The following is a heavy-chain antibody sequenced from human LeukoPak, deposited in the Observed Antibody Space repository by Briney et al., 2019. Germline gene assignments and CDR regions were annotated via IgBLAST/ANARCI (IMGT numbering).Heavy chain of an antibody. CDR3: ARGVVVPAAIRVSYYMDV. CDR2: IRYDGSNK. D-gene: IGHD2-2*02. V-gene: IGHV3-33*01. J-gene: IGHJ6*03. Sequence: GGSLRLSCAASGFTFSSYGMHWVRQAPGKGLEWVAVIRYDGSNKYYADSVKGRFTISRDNSKNTLYLQMNSLRAEDTAVYYCARGVVVPAAIRVSYYMDVWGKGTTVTVSS. CDR1: GFTFSSYG.